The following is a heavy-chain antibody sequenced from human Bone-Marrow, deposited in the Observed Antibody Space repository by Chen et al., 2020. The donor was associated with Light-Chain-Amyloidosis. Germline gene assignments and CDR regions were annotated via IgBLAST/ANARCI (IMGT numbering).Heavy chain of an antibody. CDR1: GGSVISGGYS. J-gene: IGHJ4*02. Sequence: QLQLQESGSGLVKPSQTLSLTCIVSGGSVISGGYSWSWLRQPPGKGLEWIAYIYHSGTTHYNPSLKSRVTMSVDTSKNQFSLKLNSVTAADTAVYYCARDSMVGGGIDNWGQGTLVTVSS. CDR2: IYHSGTT. D-gene: IGHD3-10*01. CDR3: ARDSMVGGGIDN. V-gene: IGHV4-30-2*01.